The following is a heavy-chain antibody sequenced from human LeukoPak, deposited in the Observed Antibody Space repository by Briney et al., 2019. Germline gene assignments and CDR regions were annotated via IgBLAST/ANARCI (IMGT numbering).Heavy chain of an antibody. J-gene: IGHJ5*02. Sequence: GGSLRLSCAASGFTFSSHWMHWVRQAPGKGLVWVSRISSDGTNTNYADSVKGRFTISRDNAKNTLYLQMNSLRVEDTAVYYCAREEGITIFGVAYNWFDPWGQGTLVTVSS. V-gene: IGHV3-74*01. D-gene: IGHD3-3*01. CDR2: ISSDGTNT. CDR1: GFTFSSHW. CDR3: AREEGITIFGVAYNWFDP.